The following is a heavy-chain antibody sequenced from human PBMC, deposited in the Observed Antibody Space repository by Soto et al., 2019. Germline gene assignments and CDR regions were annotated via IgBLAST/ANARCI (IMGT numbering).Heavy chain of an antibody. Sequence: ASVKVSCKASGYTFTGYYMHWVRQAPGQGLEWMGWINPNSGGTNYAQKFQGRVTMTRDTSISTAYMELSRLRSDDTAVYYCARVPIVGATIYGMDVWGQGTTVTVS. CDR1: GYTFTGYY. V-gene: IGHV1-2*02. D-gene: IGHD1-26*01. CDR2: INPNSGGT. CDR3: ARVPIVGATIYGMDV. J-gene: IGHJ6*02.